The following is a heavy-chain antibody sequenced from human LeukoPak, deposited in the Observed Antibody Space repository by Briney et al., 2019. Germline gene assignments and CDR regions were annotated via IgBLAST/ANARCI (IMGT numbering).Heavy chain of an antibody. V-gene: IGHV4-39*01. CDR2: IYYSGST. CDR3: ARHVGYYDYVWGSYRYHDAFDI. J-gene: IGHJ3*02. D-gene: IGHD3-16*02. Sequence: PSETLSLTCTVSGGSISSSSYYWGWIRQPPGKGLEWIGSIYYSGSTYYNPSLKSRVTISVDTSKNQFSLKLSSVTAADTAVYYCARHVGYYDYVWGSYRYHDAFDIWGQGTMVTVSS. CDR1: GGSISSSSYY.